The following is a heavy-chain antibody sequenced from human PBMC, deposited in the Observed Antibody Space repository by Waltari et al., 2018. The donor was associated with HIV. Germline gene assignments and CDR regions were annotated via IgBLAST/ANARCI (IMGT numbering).Heavy chain of an antibody. J-gene: IGHJ4*02. Sequence: QAHLLQSGPEVRGPGASWTVPCTGSAYPLPDYNLPLLRQTPGQGPKWLGRISPRTGETLYAPAFQGRVTMTRVTSLTTAYLDLTSLKSDDTAVYFCARGEDVTLISLPPGYRLDFWGQGTLVTVSS. CDR3: ARGEDVTLISLPPGYRLDF. CDR2: ISPRTGET. D-gene: IGHD2-15*01. V-gene: IGHV1-2*06. CDR1: AYPLPDYN.